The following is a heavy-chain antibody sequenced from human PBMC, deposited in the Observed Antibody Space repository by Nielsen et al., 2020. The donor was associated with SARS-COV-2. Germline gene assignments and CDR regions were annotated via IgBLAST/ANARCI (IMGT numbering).Heavy chain of an antibody. J-gene: IGHJ4*02. CDR3: VRDSSVVIWSGYPVD. Sequence: GGSLRLSCAASGFTFDDYAMFWVRQAPGKGLEWVSGISWNIGRIDYADSVKGRFTISRDNAKNSLYLQMNSLRAEDTAVYYCVRDSSVVIWSGYPVDWGQGTLVTVSS. CDR2: ISWNIGRI. CDR1: GFTFDDYA. V-gene: IGHV3-9*01. D-gene: IGHD3-3*01.